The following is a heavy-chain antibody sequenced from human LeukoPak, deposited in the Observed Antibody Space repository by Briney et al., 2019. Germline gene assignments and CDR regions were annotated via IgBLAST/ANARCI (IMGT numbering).Heavy chain of an antibody. CDR1: GYTFTSYD. Sequence: ASVKVSCKASGYTFTSYDINWVRQATGRGLEWMGWMNPNSGNTGYAQKFQGRVTMTRNTSISTAYMELSSLRSEDTAVYYCARGRRVRQGVRGASRSDYYYGMDVWGQGTLVTVSS. CDR3: ARGRRVRQGVRGASRSDYYYGMDV. J-gene: IGHJ6*02. D-gene: IGHD3-10*01. V-gene: IGHV1-8*01. CDR2: MNPNSGNT.